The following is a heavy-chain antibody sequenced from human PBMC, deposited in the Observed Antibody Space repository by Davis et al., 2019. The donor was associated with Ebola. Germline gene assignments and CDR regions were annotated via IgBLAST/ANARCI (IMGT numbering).Heavy chain of an antibody. D-gene: IGHD4-11*01. V-gene: IGHV4-34*01. J-gene: IGHJ4*02. CDR1: GGSFSGYY. CDR3: ARGRVLGTVTPFRY. CDR2: INHSGST. Sequence: PSETLSLTCAVYGGSFSGYYWSWIRQPPGKGLEWIGEINHSGSTNYNPSLKSRVTISVDTSRNQFSLKLSSVTAADTAVYYCARGRVLGTVTPFRYWGQGTLVTVSS.